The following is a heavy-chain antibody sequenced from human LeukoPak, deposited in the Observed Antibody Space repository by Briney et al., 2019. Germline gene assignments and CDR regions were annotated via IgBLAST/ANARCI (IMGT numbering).Heavy chain of an antibody. CDR3: ARGYCSGGSCYPDY. CDR1: GFTFSSYA. Sequence: HPGGSLRLSCAASGFTFSSYAMHWVRQAPGKGLEYVSAISSNGGSTYYANSVKGRFTISRDNSKNTLYLQMGSLRAEDMAVYYCARGYCSGGSCYPDYWGQGTLVTVSS. J-gene: IGHJ4*02. D-gene: IGHD2-15*01. CDR2: ISSNGGST. V-gene: IGHV3-64*01.